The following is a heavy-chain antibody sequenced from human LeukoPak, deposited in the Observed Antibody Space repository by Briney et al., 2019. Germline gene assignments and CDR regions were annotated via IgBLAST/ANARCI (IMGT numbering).Heavy chain of an antibody. D-gene: IGHD3-9*01. CDR1: GFTVSSNY. CDR2: IYSGGST. Sequence: GGSLRLSCAASGFTVSSNYMSWVRQAPGKGLEWVSVIYSGGSTYYADSVKGRFTISRDNSKNTLYLQMNSLRAEDTAVYYCARARYDILTGYYLHFDYWGQGTLATVSS. V-gene: IGHV3-53*01. CDR3: ARARYDILTGYYLHFDY. J-gene: IGHJ4*02.